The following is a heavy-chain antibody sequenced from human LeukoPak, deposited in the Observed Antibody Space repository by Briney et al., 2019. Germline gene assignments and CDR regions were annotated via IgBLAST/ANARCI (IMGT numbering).Heavy chain of an antibody. CDR2: IYNSGYT. Sequence: PSETLSLTCTVSGGSISSYYWSWIRQPPGKGLEWIGYIYNSGYTNYNPSLKSRVTMSADTSKNQFYLRLSSVTAADTAVYYCARDPSSSWANWFDPWGQGTLVTVSS. J-gene: IGHJ5*02. CDR3: ARDPSSSWANWFDP. D-gene: IGHD6-13*01. CDR1: GGSISSYY. V-gene: IGHV4-59*01.